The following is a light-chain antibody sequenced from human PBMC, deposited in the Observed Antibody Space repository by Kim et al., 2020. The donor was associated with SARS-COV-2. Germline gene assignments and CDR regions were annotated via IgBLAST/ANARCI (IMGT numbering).Light chain of an antibody. V-gene: IGLV6-57*01. Sequence: KTVTISCTRSSGSIDSTYVQWYQQRPGTSPTAVIYDSDLRPSGVPDRFSGSTDRSSNSASLTISGLKAEDEADYYCQSYGRDTPWIFGGGTQLTVL. J-gene: IGLJ2*01. CDR3: QSYGRDTPWI. CDR1: SGSIDSTY. CDR2: DSD.